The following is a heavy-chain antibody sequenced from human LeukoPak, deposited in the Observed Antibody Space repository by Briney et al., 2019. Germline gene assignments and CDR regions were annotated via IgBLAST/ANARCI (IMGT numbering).Heavy chain of an antibody. J-gene: IGHJ3*02. CDR3: ARGCSTTSCYMRADNAFDI. D-gene: IGHD2-2*01. CDR2: IYYSGST. Sequence: SQTLSLTCTVSGGSISRGGYYWSWIRQHPGKGLEWIGYIYYSGSTYHNPSLKSRVTISIDTSKNQFSLKLSSVTAADTAVYYCARGCSTTSCYMRADNAFDIWGQGTMVTVSS. V-gene: IGHV4-31*03. CDR1: GGSISRGGYY.